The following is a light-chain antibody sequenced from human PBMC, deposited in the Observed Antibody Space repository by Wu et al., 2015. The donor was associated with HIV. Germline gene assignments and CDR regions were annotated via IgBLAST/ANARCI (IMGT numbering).Light chain of an antibody. CDR3: QQGRDWPLT. J-gene: IGKJ3*01. CDR1: QSVGSF. Sequence: VLTQSPATLSLSPGETATLSCRASQSVGSFLAWYQQRPGQPPRFLIYGASNRAAGIPARFRGSGSGADFTLTISGLESEDSAIYYCQQGRDWPLTLGPGTKVEIK. V-gene: IGKV3-11*01. CDR2: GAS.